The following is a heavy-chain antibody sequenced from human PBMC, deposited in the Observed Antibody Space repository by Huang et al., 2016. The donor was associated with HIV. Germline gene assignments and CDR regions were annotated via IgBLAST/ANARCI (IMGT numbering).Heavy chain of an antibody. J-gene: IGHJ4*02. V-gene: IGHV1-18*04. CDR3: ATDYYANFDH. D-gene: IGHD2-2*01. Sequence: QVQLMQSGPEVKKPGASMRVSCKDSGYRFTTYGLNWVRQAPGHGLEWIGWVSPYNTKTEYAEKFQGRVTLSRDTSATTAYMELRSLRSDDTAMYYCATDYYANFDHWGQGTLVTISS. CDR2: VSPYNTKT. CDR1: GYRFTTYG.